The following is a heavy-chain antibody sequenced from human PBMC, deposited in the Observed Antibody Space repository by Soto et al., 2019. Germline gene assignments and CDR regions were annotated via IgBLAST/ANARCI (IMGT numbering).Heavy chain of an antibody. CDR2: ISGSGSRM. CDR1: GFTLGAYS. J-gene: IGHJ4*02. CDR3: ATQGVGATGYPY. V-gene: IGHV3-48*01. Sequence: EVQLVESGGGLVQPGGSLRLSCVVSGFTLGAYSMNWVRQAPGKGLEWVSYISGSGSRMYYADSVKGRFTISRDSARNSVFLQMNSLRAEDTAVYSCATQGVGATGYPYWGKGTLVTVSS. D-gene: IGHD1-26*01.